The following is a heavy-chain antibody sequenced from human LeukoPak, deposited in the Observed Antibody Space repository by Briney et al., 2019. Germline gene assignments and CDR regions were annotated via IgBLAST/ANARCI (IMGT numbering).Heavy chain of an antibody. CDR1: GYTFSRYG. D-gene: IGHD6-13*01. CDR3: ARESTSWSFEY. V-gene: IGHV1-18*01. Sequence: ASVKVSCKASGYTFSRYGINWVRQAPGQGLEWMGWISVYNGNTDYSQRLQGRITMTADTPTSTAFMELTSLRSDDTAVYFCARESTSWSFEYWGQGTLVTVS. J-gene: IGHJ4*02. CDR2: ISVYNGNT.